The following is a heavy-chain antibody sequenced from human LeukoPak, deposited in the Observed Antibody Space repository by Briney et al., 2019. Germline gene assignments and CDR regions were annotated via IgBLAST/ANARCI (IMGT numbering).Heavy chain of an antibody. D-gene: IGHD3-10*01. CDR1: GGSISSYY. Sequence: SETLSLTCTVSGGSISSYYWSWIRQPAGKGLEWIGRIYTSGSTNYNPSLKSRVTISVDTSKNQFSLKLSSVTAADTAVYYCARDSPRLLWFGEPHYYYYMDVWGKGTTVTVSS. CDR3: ARDSPRLLWFGEPHYYYYMDV. CDR2: IYTSGST. V-gene: IGHV4-4*07. J-gene: IGHJ6*03.